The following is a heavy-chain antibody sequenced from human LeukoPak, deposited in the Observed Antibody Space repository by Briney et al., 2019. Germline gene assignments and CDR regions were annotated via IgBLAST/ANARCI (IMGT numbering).Heavy chain of an antibody. CDR3: ARVVRFGELSNRTEIDY. D-gene: IGHD3-10*01. CDR1: GGTFSSYA. J-gene: IGHJ4*02. CDR2: IIPILGIA. V-gene: IGHV1-69*04. Sequence: SVKVSCKASGGTFSSYAISWVRQAPGQGLEWMGRIIPILGIANYAQKFQGRVTITADKSTSTAYMELSSLRSEDTAVYYCARVVRFGELSNRTEIDYWGPGTLVTVSS.